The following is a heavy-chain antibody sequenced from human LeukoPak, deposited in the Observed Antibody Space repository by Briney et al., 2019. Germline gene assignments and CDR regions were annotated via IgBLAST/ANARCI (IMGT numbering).Heavy chain of an antibody. Sequence: PGGYLRLSCAASGFTFSTYAMSWVRQAPGKGLEWVSGISGSGGSTYFADSVKGRFTISRDNSKNTLYLQMNSLRAEDTAVYYCAKCRPTTGYYYYGMDVWGQGTTVTVSS. D-gene: IGHD1-14*01. CDR3: AKCRPTTGYYYYGMDV. V-gene: IGHV3-23*01. J-gene: IGHJ6*02. CDR1: GFTFSTYA. CDR2: ISGSGGST.